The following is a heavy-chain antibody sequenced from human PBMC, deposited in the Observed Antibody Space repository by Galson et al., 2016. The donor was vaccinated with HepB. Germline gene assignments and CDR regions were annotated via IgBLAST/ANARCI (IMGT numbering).Heavy chain of an antibody. Sequence: SLRLSCAASGFTLSTYWMIWVRQAPGKGLEWLANIKPDGSEKYYVDSVKGRFTISRDNAKNSLYLQMNSLRAEDTAVYYCARKGFSGGYFDYWGQGTLVTVSS. CDR3: ARKGFSGGYFDY. D-gene: IGHD4-23*01. V-gene: IGHV3-7*01. CDR1: GFTLSTYW. J-gene: IGHJ4*02. CDR2: IKPDGSEK.